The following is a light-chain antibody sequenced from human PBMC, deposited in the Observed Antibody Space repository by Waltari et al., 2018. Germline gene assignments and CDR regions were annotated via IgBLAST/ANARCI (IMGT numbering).Light chain of an antibody. J-gene: IGKJ2*01. Sequence: DVVMTSSPDSLHVYLGERATISFKYSESVLYSSNNKNYLAWYQQKPGQPPKLLIYWASTRESGVPDRFSGSGSGTDFTLTISSLQAEDVAVYYCQQYYSTPPYTFGQGTKLEI. CDR2: WAS. CDR3: QQYYSTPPYT. CDR1: ESVLYSSNNKNY. V-gene: IGKV4-1*01.